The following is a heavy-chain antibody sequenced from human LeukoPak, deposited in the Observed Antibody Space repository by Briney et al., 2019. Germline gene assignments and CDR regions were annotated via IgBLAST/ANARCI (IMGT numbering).Heavy chain of an antibody. V-gene: IGHV3-49*04. Sequence: GRSLRLSCTASGFTFGDYAMSWVRQAPGKGLEWVGFIRSKAYGGTTEYAASVKGRFTISRDDSKSIAYLQMNSLKTEDTAAYYCTRSVGGYCGGDCYPYFDYWGQGTLVTVSS. J-gene: IGHJ4*02. CDR1: GFTFGDYA. CDR2: IRSKAYGGTT. D-gene: IGHD2-21*02. CDR3: TRSVGGYCGGDCYPYFDY.